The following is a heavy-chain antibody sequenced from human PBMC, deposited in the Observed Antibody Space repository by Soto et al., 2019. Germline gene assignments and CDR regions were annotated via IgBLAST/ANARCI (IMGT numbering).Heavy chain of an antibody. Sequence: QLQLQESGSGLVKPSQTLSLTCAVSGGSISSGGFSWSWIRQPPGKGLEWIGYIYDSENTYYNPSLKSRVTISVARSKNQFSLKLSSVTAADTAVYYCAVGALIFHPWGQGTLVTVSS. CDR3: AVGALIFHP. CDR2: IYDSENT. J-gene: IGHJ5*02. CDR1: GGSISSGGFS. V-gene: IGHV4-30-2*01. D-gene: IGHD1-26*01.